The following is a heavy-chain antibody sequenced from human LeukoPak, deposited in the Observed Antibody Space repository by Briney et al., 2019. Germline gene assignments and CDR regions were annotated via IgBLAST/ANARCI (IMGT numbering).Heavy chain of an antibody. CDR2: IKKDGSEK. J-gene: IGHJ4*02. V-gene: IGHV3-7*01. CDR3: ARDRGGTDDFWSGYYTGYFDY. Sequence: GGSLRLSCAASGFTFSSHWMSWVRQAPGKGLEWVANIKKDGSEKYYVDSVKGRFTISRDNAKNTLYLQMSSLRAEDTAVFYCARDRGGTDDFWSGYYTGYFDYWGQGTLVTVSS. CDR1: GFTFSSHW. D-gene: IGHD3-3*01.